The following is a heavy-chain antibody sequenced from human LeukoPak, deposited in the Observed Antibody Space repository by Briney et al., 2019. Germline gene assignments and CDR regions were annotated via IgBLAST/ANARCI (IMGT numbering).Heavy chain of an antibody. D-gene: IGHD3-10*01. V-gene: IGHV3-23*01. CDR3: AKAKVRGLLSVTFDY. J-gene: IGHJ4*02. Sequence: GGSLRLSCAASGFTFSSYAMGWVRQTPGEGLEWVSAISRRGGSTYYADSVKGRFTISRDNSKNTVSLQMSSLRAEDTAVYYCAKAKVRGLLSVTFDYWGQGTLVTVSS. CDR2: ISRRGGST. CDR1: GFTFSSYA.